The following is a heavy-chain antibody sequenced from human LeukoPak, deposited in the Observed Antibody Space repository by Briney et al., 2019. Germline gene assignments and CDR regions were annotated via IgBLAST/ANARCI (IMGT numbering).Heavy chain of an antibody. CDR3: ARTPKLIAAAGTRRYWFDP. D-gene: IGHD6-13*01. CDR1: GGSISSSSYY. CDR2: IYYSGST. Sequence: SETLSLTCTVSGGSISSSSYYWGWIRQPPGKGLEWIGSIYYSGSTYYNPSLKSRVTISVDTSKNQFSLKLSSVTAADTAVYYCARTPKLIAAAGTRRYWFDPWGQGTLVTVSS. V-gene: IGHV4-39*01. J-gene: IGHJ5*02.